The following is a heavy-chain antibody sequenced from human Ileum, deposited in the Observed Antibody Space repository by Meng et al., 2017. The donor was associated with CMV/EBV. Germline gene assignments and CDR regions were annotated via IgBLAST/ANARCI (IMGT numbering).Heavy chain of an antibody. CDR3: ARGSSSWAFDY. Sequence: VQRQESGPGLVKPSGTLSLTCTVSGGSISGYYWSWIRQPATKGLEWIGRVYSSGSTDYNPSLQSRVTMSVDTSKNQFSLKLSSVTAADTAVYYCARGSSSWAFDYWGQGTLVTVSS. CDR1: GGSISGYY. D-gene: IGHD2-2*01. V-gene: IGHV4-4*07. CDR2: VYSSGST. J-gene: IGHJ4*02.